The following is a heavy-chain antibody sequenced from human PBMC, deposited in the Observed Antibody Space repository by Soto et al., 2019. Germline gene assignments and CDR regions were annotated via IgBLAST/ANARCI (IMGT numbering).Heavy chain of an antibody. CDR3: ARSLRITGTTLGDY. CDR1: GYTFTSYA. D-gene: IGHD1-7*01. V-gene: IGHV1-3*01. J-gene: IGHJ4*02. Sequence: ASVKVSCKASGYTFTSYAMHWVRQAPGQRLEWMGWINAGNGNTKYSQKFQGRVTITRDTSASTAYMELSSLRSEDTAVYYCARSLRITGTTLGDYWGQGTLVTVSS. CDR2: INAGNGNT.